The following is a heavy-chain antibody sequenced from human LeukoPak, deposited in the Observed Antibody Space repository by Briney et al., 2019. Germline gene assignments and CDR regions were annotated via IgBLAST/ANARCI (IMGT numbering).Heavy chain of an antibody. CDR2: ISSGSSTK. Sequence: GGSLRLSCEGSGFTFSNYWMGWVRQAPGKGLEWVSYISSGSSTKYHADSVKGRFTISRDNAKNSLYLQMNNLRAEDTAVYYCARRAYYFDYWGQGTLVTVSS. J-gene: IGHJ4*02. V-gene: IGHV3-48*01. CDR1: GFTFSNYW. CDR3: ARRAYYFDY.